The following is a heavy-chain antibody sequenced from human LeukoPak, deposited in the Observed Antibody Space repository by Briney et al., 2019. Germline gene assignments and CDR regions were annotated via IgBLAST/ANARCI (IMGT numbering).Heavy chain of an antibody. CDR3: WGYQYYGSGRDAFDI. D-gene: IGHD3-10*01. CDR1: GFTLGNYP. CDR2: IASYGGTI. V-gene: IGHV3-23*01. Sequence: PGGSLRLSCAASGFTLGNYPMSWVRQAPGKGLEWVSTIASYGGTIYYADSVKGRLTISRDNFKNAVYLQMNSLRAEDTAVYYCWGYQYYGSGRDAFDIWGQGTLFTLSS. J-gene: IGHJ3*02.